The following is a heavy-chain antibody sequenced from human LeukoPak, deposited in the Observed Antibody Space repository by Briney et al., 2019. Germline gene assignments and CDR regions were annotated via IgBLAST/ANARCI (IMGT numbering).Heavy chain of an antibody. CDR3: ARGGRRF. Sequence: GGSLRLSCAASGFTFSDYTMNWVRQAPGKGLEWVSSIGSSGAYIYYADSVKGRLTISRDNAKNSLYLQMNSLRGEDTAVYYCARGGRRFWGQGTLVTVSS. D-gene: IGHD3-16*01. CDR2: IGSSGAYI. V-gene: IGHV3-21*06. CDR1: GFTFSDYT. J-gene: IGHJ4*02.